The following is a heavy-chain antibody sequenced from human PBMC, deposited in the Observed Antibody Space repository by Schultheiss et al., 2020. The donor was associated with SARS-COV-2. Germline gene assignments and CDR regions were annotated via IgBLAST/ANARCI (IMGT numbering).Heavy chain of an antibody. CDR1: GGSISSSSYY. CDR2: IYYSGST. V-gene: IGHV4-39*01. D-gene: IGHD3-9*01. J-gene: IGHJ4*02. Sequence: SETLSLTCTVSGGSISSSSYYWGWIRQPPGKGLEWIGSIYYSGSTYYNPSLKSRVTISVDTSKNQFSLKLSSVTAADTAVYYCASTPTHYDILTGPREDFDYWGQGTLVTVSS. CDR3: ASTPTHYDILTGPREDFDY.